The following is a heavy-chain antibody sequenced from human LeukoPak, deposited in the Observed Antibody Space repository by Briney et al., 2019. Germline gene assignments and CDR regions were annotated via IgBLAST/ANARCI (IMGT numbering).Heavy chain of an antibody. Sequence: PSETLSLTCTVSGGSISSYYWSWIRQPAGKGLEWIGRIYTSGSTNYNPSLKSRVTMSVDTSKNQFSLKMNSVTAADTAVYYCATLGGYNSLYFDYWGQGTLVTVSP. CDR3: ATLGGYNSLYFDY. CDR1: GGSISSYY. J-gene: IGHJ4*02. D-gene: IGHD3-16*01. CDR2: IYTSGST. V-gene: IGHV4-4*07.